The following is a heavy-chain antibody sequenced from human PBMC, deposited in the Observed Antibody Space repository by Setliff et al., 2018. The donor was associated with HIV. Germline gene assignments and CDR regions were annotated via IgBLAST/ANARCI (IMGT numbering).Heavy chain of an antibody. V-gene: IGHV3-72*01. CDR2: LRSGNRNST. CDR1: GVTLYNTY. CDR3: TSRHWTIVGAIHDAFDI. Sequence: GGSLRLSCAVSGVTLYNTYIDWVRQAPGKGLEWVGRLRSGNRNSTEYAASVKGRFTISRDDSKSSLYLQMNSLKSEDTAVYYCTSRHWTIVGAIHDAFDIWGQGTMVTVSS. D-gene: IGHD1-26*01. J-gene: IGHJ3*02.